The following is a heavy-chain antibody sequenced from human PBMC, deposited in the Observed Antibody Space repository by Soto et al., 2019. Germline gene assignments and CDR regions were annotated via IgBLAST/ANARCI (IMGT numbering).Heavy chain of an antibody. Sequence: GGSLRLSCEASGFPFSNYAMTWVRQAPGKGLEWVSALSGSGVSTYYADSVMGRFTISRDNSKNTVYLQMNSLTAADTAVYFCARAGNYDVLSGRMYYFESWGQGTPVTVSS. CDR3: ARAGNYDVLSGRMYYFES. J-gene: IGHJ4*02. V-gene: IGHV3-23*01. CDR1: GFPFSNYA. CDR2: LSGSGVST. D-gene: IGHD3-3*01.